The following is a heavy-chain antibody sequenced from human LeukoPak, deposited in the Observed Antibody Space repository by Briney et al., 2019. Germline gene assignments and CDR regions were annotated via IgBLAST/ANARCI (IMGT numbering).Heavy chain of an antibody. CDR2: TYYRSKWYN. J-gene: IGHJ6*03. D-gene: IGHD6-6*01. CDR1: GDSVSSNSAA. Sequence: SQTLSLTCAISGDSVSSNSAAWNWIRQSPWRGLEWLGRTYYRSKWYNDYAVSVKSRITINPDTSKNQFSLQLNSVTPEDTAVYYCARRQYSSSPHYYYMDVWGKGTTVTVSS. V-gene: IGHV6-1*01. CDR3: ARRQYSSSPHYYYMDV.